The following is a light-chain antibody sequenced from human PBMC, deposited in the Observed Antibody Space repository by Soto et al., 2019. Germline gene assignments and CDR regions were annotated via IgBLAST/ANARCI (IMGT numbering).Light chain of an antibody. CDR3: SSYTSSSTYVV. J-gene: IGLJ2*01. Sequence: QSALTQPASVSGPPGQSITISCTGTSSDVGGYNYVSWYQQHPGKAPQLIIYDVTNRPSGVSNRFSGSKSGNTASLTVSGLQAEDEADYYCSSYTSSSTYVVFGGGTKVTVL. CDR2: DVT. V-gene: IGLV2-14*03. CDR1: SSDVGGYNY.